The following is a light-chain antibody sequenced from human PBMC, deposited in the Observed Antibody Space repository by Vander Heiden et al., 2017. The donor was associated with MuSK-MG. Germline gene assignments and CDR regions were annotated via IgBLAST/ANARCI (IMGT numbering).Light chain of an antibody. V-gene: IGLV1-47*03. Sequence: SVLTQPPSASGTPGQRVTISCSGSSSNIGSNYVYWYQQLPGTAPKLLIYRNNQRPSGVPDRFSGSKSGTSASLAISGLWSEDEADYYCAAWDDSLSGRWVFGGGTKLTVL. J-gene: IGLJ3*02. CDR3: AAWDDSLSGRWV. CDR1: SSNIGSNY. CDR2: RNN.